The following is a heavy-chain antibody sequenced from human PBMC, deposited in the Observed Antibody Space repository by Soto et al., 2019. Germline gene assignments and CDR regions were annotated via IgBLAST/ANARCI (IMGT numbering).Heavy chain of an antibody. CDR2: IYYTRGT. J-gene: IGHJ4*02. V-gene: IGHV4-30-4*01. Sequence: QVHLQESGPGLVKPSHTLSLTCTVSGGSISTGDYFWSWILQPPGKGLEWIGYIYYTRGTFYNPSLRSRVTLSGDTSKNEFSLKLSSVSAADTAVYYCARGRGSSWYFAYWGQGTLVTVSS. D-gene: IGHD6-13*01. CDR1: GGSISTGDYF. CDR3: ARGRGSSWYFAY.